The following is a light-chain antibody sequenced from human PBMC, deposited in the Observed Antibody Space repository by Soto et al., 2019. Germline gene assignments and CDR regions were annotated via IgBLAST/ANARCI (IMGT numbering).Light chain of an antibody. J-gene: IGKJ1*01. CDR2: KAS. CDR1: QSISNW. CDR3: QQYNSYPRT. V-gene: IGKV1-5*03. Sequence: DIPMTQSPSTLSASVGDRVTITCRASQSISNWLAWYQQKPGRSPKVLIYKASSLESGVPSRFSGSGSGTEFTLTISSLQPDDFATYYCQQYNSYPRTFGQGTKVEIK.